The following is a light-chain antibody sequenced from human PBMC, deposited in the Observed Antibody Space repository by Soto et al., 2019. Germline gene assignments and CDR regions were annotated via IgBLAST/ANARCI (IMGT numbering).Light chain of an antibody. Sequence: QSALTQPASVSGSPGQSITISCTGTNNDVGGYNYVSWYQQHPGKAPKLMIYEVSNRPSGVSNRFSGSKSGNTASLTISGLQAEDEADYYCSSYTSSSTLVFGTGTKLTVL. J-gene: IGLJ1*01. CDR2: EVS. V-gene: IGLV2-14*01. CDR3: SSYTSSSTLV. CDR1: NNDVGGYNY.